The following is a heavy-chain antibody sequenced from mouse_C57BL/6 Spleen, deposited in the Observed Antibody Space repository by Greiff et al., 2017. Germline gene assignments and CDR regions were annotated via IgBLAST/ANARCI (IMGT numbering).Heavy chain of an antibody. D-gene: IGHD2-3*01. Sequence: EVMLVESGGDLVKPGGSLKLSCAASGFTFSSYGMSWVRQTPDKRLEWVATISSGGSYTYSPDSVKGRFTISRESAKYTLYLQMSSLKSEDTAMYYCAGRVDVGDGYPWFAYWGQGTLVTVSA. CDR1: GFTFSSYG. V-gene: IGHV5-6*02. CDR2: ISSGGSYT. CDR3: AGRVDVGDGYPWFAY. J-gene: IGHJ3*01.